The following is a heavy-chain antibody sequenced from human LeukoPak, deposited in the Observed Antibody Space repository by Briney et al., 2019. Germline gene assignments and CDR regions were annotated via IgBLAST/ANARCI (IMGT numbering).Heavy chain of an antibody. J-gene: IGHJ4*02. V-gene: IGHV3-7*01. CDR3: GRVIAGAIDC. CDR2: INLDGSER. CDR1: GFTFSGHS. D-gene: IGHD6-13*01. Sequence: GGSLRLSCAASGFTFSGHSMTWVRQAPGKGLGWVANINLDGSERFYVDFVKGRFTISRDNADNSMYLQMNSLRAEDTAVYYCGRVIAGAIDCWGQGTLVTVSS.